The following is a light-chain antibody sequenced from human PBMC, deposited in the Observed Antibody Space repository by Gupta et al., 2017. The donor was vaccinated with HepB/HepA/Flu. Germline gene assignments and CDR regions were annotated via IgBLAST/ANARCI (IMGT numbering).Light chain of an antibody. CDR3: QQYGSSPPLYT. Sequence: EIVLTQSPGTLSLSPGESATLSCRASQSVSSSYLAWYQQKPGQAPRLLIYGASSRATGIPDRFSGSGSGTDFTLTISRLEPEDVAVYYCQQYGSSPPLYTFGQGTKLEIK. CDR2: GAS. V-gene: IGKV3-20*01. CDR1: QSVSSSY. J-gene: IGKJ2*01.